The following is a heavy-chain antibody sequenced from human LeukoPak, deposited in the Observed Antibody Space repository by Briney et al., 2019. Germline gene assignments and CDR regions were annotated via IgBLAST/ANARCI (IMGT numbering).Heavy chain of an antibody. Sequence: PSETLSLTCTVSGDSIRSSYWSWIRQPPGKGLEWIGRIYTSGSTNYNPSLKSRVTMSVDTSKNQFSLKLSSVTAADTAVYYCAREFISDYYDSSGYYFAWFDPWGQGTLVTVSS. D-gene: IGHD3-22*01. CDR1: GDSIRSSY. CDR2: IYTSGST. J-gene: IGHJ5*02. CDR3: AREFISDYYDSSGYYFAWFDP. V-gene: IGHV4-4*07.